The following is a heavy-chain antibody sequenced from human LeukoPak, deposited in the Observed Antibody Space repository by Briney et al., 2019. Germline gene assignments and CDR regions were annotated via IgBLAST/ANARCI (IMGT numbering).Heavy chain of an antibody. CDR2: ISGSGGST. Sequence: GGSLRLSCAASGFTFSSYAMSWVRQAPGKGLEWVSAISGSGGSTYYADSVKGRFTISRDNSKNTLYLQMNSLRAEDTAVYYCAKSYYEILTGYYDYWGQGTLVTVSS. CDR1: GFTFSSYA. D-gene: IGHD3-9*01. V-gene: IGHV3-23*01. J-gene: IGHJ4*02. CDR3: AKSYYEILTGYYDY.